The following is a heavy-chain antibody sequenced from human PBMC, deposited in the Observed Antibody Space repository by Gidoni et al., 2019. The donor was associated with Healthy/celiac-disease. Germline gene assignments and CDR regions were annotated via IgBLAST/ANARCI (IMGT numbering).Heavy chain of an antibody. CDR2: SSSSGSTI. CDR1: GFTFSASY. J-gene: IGHJ6*02. CDR3: ASSYYYGSAPDPGYYYGMDV. V-gene: IGHV3-11*01. Sequence: QVQLVESGGGLVKPGGSLRLSCAASGFTFSASYMSWIRQAPGKGLEWVSYSSSSGSTIYYADSVKGRFTISRDNAKNSLYLQMNSLRAEDTAVYYCASSYYYGSAPDPGYYYGMDVWGQGTTVTVSS. D-gene: IGHD3-10*01.